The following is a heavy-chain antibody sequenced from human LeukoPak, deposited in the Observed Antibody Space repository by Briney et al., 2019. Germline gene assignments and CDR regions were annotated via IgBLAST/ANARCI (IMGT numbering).Heavy chain of an antibody. CDR1: GFPFSSYG. Sequence: GRTLRLSCAASGFPFSSYGMHWVRQAPGKGLEWVARLVYDERSDYANSVKGRFSISRDNSKNTLFLDMSDLRVEDTAVCYCARDLSAAFDFWGQGVLVTVSS. CDR3: ARDLSAAFDF. CDR2: LVYDERS. D-gene: IGHD6-19*01. J-gene: IGHJ4*02. V-gene: IGHV3-33*05.